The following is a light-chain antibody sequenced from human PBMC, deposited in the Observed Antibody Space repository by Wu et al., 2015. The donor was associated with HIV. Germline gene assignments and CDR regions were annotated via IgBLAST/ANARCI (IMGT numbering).Light chain of an antibody. Sequence: DIVLTQSPGTLSLSPGERATLSCRASQSVTSGNLAWYQQRPGQAPRLLIYGASSRATGIPDRFSGSGSGTDFTLTISRLEPEDFAVYYCQQYGISPPYTFGRGPSWRSN. CDR3: QQYGISPPYT. J-gene: IGKJ2*01. V-gene: IGKV3-20*01. CDR2: GAS. CDR1: QSVTSGN.